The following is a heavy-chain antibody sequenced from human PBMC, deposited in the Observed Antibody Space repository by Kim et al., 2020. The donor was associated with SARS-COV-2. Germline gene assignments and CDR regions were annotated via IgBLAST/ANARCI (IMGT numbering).Heavy chain of an antibody. Sequence: GGSLRLSCAASGFTVSSDYMIWVRQGPGKGLEWVSLIYRGGSTYYADSMKGRFTISRANSKNTLYLQMNSVRVEDTAVYDCGRWSYDYLGMDVWGQGTTVIVS. CDR3: GRWSYDYLGMDV. V-gene: IGHV3-66*01. J-gene: IGHJ6*02. CDR1: GFTVSSDY. D-gene: IGHD3-3*01. CDR2: IYRGGST.